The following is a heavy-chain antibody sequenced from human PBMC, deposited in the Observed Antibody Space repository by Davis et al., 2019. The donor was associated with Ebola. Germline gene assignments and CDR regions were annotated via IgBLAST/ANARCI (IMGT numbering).Heavy chain of an antibody. D-gene: IGHD3-10*01. CDR2: VSHDASNK. Sequence: GESLKISCTASGFIFSNFAMHWVRQAPGKGLEWVALVSHDASNKFYADSVKGRFTVSRDNAKNSLYLQMNSLRAEDTAVYYCALEITMVRALGYWGQGTLVTVSS. V-gene: IGHV3-30*04. CDR1: GFIFSNFA. CDR3: ALEITMVRALGY. J-gene: IGHJ4*02.